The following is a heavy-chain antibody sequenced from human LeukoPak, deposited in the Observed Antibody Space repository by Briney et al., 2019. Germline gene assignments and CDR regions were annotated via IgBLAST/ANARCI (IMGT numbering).Heavy chain of an antibody. CDR1: GYTFSNYG. CDR2: INPNGGRT. Sequence: GASVKVSCTASGYTFSNYGIGWVRQAPGQGLEWLGIINPNGGRTAYAQNFQGRVTMTRDTSTTTVYLELSSLRSEDTAVYYCARDMSTRVTPISYAFDVWGQGTMVTVSS. CDR3: ARDMSTRVTPISYAFDV. D-gene: IGHD4-23*01. V-gene: IGHV1-46*01. J-gene: IGHJ3*01.